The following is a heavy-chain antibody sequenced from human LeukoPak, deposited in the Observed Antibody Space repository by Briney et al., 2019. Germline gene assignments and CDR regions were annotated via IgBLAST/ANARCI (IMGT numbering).Heavy chain of an antibody. Sequence: ASVKVSCKASGYTFTGYYMHWVRQAPGQGLERMGWINPNSGGTNYAQKFQGTVTMTRDTSISTAYMELSRLRSDDTAVYYCARWPSKTPSKVFDYWGQGTLVTVSS. CDR3: ARWPSKTPSKVFDY. CDR2: INPNSGGT. CDR1: GYTFTGYY. J-gene: IGHJ4*02. V-gene: IGHV1-2*02.